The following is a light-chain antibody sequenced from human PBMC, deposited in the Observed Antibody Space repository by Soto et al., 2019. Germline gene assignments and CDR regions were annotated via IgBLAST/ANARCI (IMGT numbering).Light chain of an antibody. CDR2: LGS. J-gene: IGKJ1*01. V-gene: IGKV2-28*01. CDR1: QSLLHSNGYNY. CDR3: MQALQTPWT. Sequence: DIVMTQSPLSLPVTPGEPASISCRSSQSLLHSNGYNYLDWYLQKPGQSPQLLIYLGSSRASGVPDRFSGSGSGTDFTLKISRVAAEDVGVYYCMQALQTPWTFGQGTKVEIK.